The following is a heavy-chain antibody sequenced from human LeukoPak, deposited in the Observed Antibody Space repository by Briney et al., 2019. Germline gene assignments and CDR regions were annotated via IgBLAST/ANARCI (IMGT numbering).Heavy chain of an antibody. J-gene: IGHJ4*02. CDR1: GFTVSSNY. CDR2: IYSGGST. Sequence: GGSLRLSCAASGFTVSSNYMSWVRQAPGKGLEWVSVIYSGGSTYYADSVKGRFTISRDNAKNSLYLQMNGLRAEDTAVYYCARSRPGTDFDYWGQGTLVTVSS. V-gene: IGHV3-53*01. CDR3: ARSRPGTDFDY. D-gene: IGHD2-8*02.